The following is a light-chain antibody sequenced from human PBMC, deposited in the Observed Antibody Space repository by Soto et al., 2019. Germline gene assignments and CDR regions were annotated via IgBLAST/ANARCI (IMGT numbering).Light chain of an antibody. V-gene: IGLV2-8*01. J-gene: IGLJ2*01. Sequence: QSALTQPASVSGSPGQSITISCTGISNDVGTYNLVSWYQHHPGKAPKLIIYEVSRRPSGVPDRFSGSKSGNTASLTVSGLQAEDEADYYCSSNAGSNNLVFGGGTKVTV. CDR2: EVS. CDR1: SNDVGTYNL. CDR3: SSNAGSNNLV.